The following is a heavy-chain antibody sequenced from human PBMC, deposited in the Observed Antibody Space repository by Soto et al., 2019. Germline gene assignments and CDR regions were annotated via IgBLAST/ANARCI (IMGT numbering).Heavy chain of an antibody. Sequence: GSLRLSCAASGFTFTRYSMNWVRQAPGKGLEWVSSISSTTNYIYYGDSMKGRFTISRDNAKNSLYLEMNSLRAEDTAVYYCARESEDLTSNFDFWGQGTLVTVSS. CDR1: GFTFTRYS. V-gene: IGHV3-21*06. CDR3: ARESEDLTSNFDF. CDR2: ISSTTNYI. J-gene: IGHJ4*02.